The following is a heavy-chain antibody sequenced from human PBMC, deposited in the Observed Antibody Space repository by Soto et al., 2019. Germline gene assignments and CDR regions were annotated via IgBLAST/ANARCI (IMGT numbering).Heavy chain of an antibody. CDR3: ARATMVRGVYDY. V-gene: IGHV4-34*01. CDR1: GVSFSGYY. Sequence: SETLSLTCAVYGVSFSGYYWSWLRQPPGKGLEWIGEINHSGSTNYNPSLKSRVTISVDTSKNQFSLKLSSVTAADTAVYYCARATMVRGVYDYWGQGTLVTVSS. J-gene: IGHJ4*02. D-gene: IGHD3-10*01. CDR2: INHSGST.